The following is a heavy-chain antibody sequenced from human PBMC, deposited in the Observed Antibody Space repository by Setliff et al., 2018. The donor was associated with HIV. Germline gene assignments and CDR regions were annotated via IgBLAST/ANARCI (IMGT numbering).Heavy chain of an antibody. V-gene: IGHV2-5*02. CDR3: AHVEGGGNSAYFDF. D-gene: IGHD2-21*02. CDR1: GFSLSTYGVG. J-gene: IGHJ4*02. Sequence: SGPTLVNPTRTLTLTCTFSGFSLSTYGVGMGWIRQPPGKALEWLSVIYWDDNKRYSPSLKSRLTISKDTSKNQVVLTMTNMDPVHTATYYCAHVEGGGNSAYFDFWGQGTLVTVSS. CDR2: IYWDDNK.